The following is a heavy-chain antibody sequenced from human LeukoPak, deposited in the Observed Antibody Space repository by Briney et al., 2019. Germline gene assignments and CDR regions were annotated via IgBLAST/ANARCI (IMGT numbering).Heavy chain of an antibody. D-gene: IGHD3-16*01. J-gene: IGHJ4*02. V-gene: IGHV3-53*01. CDR2: IYSGGTT. CDR1: GFTISNNH. CDR3: ARGQRDTRVMLTFGGVPPCYFDY. Sequence: GGSLRLSCTASGFTISNNHMSWVRQAPGKGLEWVSTIYSGGTTYYADSVKGRFTISRDNSRNTLHLHVNSLRAEDTAVYYCARGQRDTRVMLTFGGVPPCYFDYWGQGTLVTVSS.